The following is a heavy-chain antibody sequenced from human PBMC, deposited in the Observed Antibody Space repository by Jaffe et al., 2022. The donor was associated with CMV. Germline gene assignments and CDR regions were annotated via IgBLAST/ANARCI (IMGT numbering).Heavy chain of an antibody. V-gene: IGHV1-69*09. Sequence: QVQLVQSGTEAKKPGSSVKVSCKASEGSFSSYAFSWVRQAPGRGLEWVGRIIPVLDITNYAQNLQGRVTITADESTHTAYLELSSLRSDDTAIYYCAKGVDSGYDLRHDYWGQGTLVTVSS. CDR1: EGSFSSYA. D-gene: IGHD5-12*01. CDR3: AKGVDSGYDLRHDY. CDR2: IIPVLDIT. J-gene: IGHJ4*02.